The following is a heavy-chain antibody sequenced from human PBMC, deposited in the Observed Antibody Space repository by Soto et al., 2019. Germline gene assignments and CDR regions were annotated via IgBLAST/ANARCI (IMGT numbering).Heavy chain of an antibody. D-gene: IGHD3-22*01. V-gene: IGHV1-69*06. Sequence: SVKVSCKASGGTFSSYAISWVRQAPGQGLEWMGGIIPIFGTANYAQKFQGRVTITADKSTSTASMELSSLRSEDTAVYYCARGVNYYDSSGYYEYWFDPWGQGTLVTVSS. J-gene: IGHJ5*02. CDR3: ARGVNYYDSSGYYEYWFDP. CDR2: IIPIFGTA. CDR1: GGTFSSYA.